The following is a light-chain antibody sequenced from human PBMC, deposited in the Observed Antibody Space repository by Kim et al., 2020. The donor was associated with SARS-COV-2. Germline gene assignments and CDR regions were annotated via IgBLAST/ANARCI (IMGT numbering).Light chain of an antibody. CDR3: QQYNNWPYT. Sequence: SVSPGERAPPACRASQSVSSNLAWDQQKPGQAPRLLIYGASTRATGIPARFSGSGSGTEFTLTISSLQSEDFAVYYCQQYNNWPYTFGQGTKLEI. J-gene: IGKJ2*01. CDR1: QSVSSN. CDR2: GAS. V-gene: IGKV3-15*01.